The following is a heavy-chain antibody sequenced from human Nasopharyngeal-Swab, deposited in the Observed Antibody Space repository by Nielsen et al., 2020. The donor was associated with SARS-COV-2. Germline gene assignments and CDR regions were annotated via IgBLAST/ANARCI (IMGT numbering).Heavy chain of an antibody. V-gene: IGHV3-21*01. Sequence: VRQPPGKGLEWVSSISSSSSYIYYADSVKGRFTISRDNSKNTLYLQMNSLRAEDTAVYYCARHDGGVRGVIINGVDYWGQGTLVTVSS. CDR2: ISSSSSYI. D-gene: IGHD3-10*01. CDR3: ARHDGGVRGVIINGVDY. J-gene: IGHJ4*02.